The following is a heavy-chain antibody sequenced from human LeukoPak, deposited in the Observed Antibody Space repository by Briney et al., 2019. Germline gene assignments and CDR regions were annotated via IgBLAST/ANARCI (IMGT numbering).Heavy chain of an antibody. Sequence: PGTSLRLSCTASGFPFSSYGMHWVRRAPGKGLEWVAVAYDDGNNKYYADSVKGRFTISRDNSKNTLHVQMNSLTAEDTAVYYCATGSGYYYDHWGQGTLVTVSS. V-gene: IGHV3-33*01. J-gene: IGHJ4*02. CDR2: AYDDGNNK. D-gene: IGHD3-22*01. CDR1: GFPFSSYG. CDR3: ATGSGYYYDH.